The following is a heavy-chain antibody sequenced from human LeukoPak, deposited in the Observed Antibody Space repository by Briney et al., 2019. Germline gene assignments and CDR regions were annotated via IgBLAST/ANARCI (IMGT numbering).Heavy chain of an antibody. CDR2: IYYSGST. V-gene: IGHV4-59*01. CDR1: GGSITSYF. J-gene: IGHJ4*02. CDR3: ARGLPETRRMYTFDY. Sequence: SETLSLTCTVSGGSITSYFWSWIRQPPGKGLEWIGYIYYSGSTDYNPSLNSRGTISVDTSKNQFSLKLKSVTAADTAVYYCARGLPETRRMYTFDYWGQGTLVTVSS. D-gene: IGHD1-1*01.